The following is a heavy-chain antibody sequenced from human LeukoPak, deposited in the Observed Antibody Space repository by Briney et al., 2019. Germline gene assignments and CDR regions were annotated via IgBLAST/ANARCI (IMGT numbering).Heavy chain of an antibody. CDR2: ISYDGSNK. D-gene: IGHD2-15*01. J-gene: IGHJ4*02. CDR1: GFTFSSYA. CDR3: ARDHTSSDIVVVVAALDY. V-gene: IGHV3-30*04. Sequence: GGSLRLSCAASGFTFSSYAMHWVRQAPGKGLEWVAVISYDGSNKYYADSVKGRFTISRDNSKNTLYLQMNSLRAEDTAVYYCARDHTSSDIVVVVAALDYWGQGTLVTVSS.